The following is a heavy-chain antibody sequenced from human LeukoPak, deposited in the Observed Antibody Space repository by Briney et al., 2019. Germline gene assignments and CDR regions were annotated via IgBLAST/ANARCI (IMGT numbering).Heavy chain of an antibody. CDR2: IRYDGSNK. V-gene: IGHV3-30*02. CDR3: AKDEQQLATFDY. J-gene: IGHJ4*02. CDR1: GFTFSSYG. Sequence: GGSLRLSCAASGFTFSSYGMHWVRQAPGKGLAWVAFIRYDGSNKYYADSVKGRFTISRDNSRNTLYLQMNSLRAEDTAVYYCAKDEQQLATFDYWGQGTLVTVSS. D-gene: IGHD6-13*01.